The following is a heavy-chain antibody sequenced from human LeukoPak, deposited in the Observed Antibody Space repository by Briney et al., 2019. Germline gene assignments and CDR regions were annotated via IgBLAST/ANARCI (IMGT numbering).Heavy chain of an antibody. CDR2: IRYDRSNT. CDR1: GFTFSSYG. J-gene: IGHJ4*02. Sequence: GGSLRLSCAASGFTFSSYGMHWVRQAPGKGLEWVAFIRYDRSNTYYADSVKGRFTISRDNSKNTLYLQMNSLRAEDTAVYYCAKPEARSWYPDCFDYWGQGTLVTISS. D-gene: IGHD6-13*01. V-gene: IGHV3-30*02. CDR3: AKPEARSWYPDCFDY.